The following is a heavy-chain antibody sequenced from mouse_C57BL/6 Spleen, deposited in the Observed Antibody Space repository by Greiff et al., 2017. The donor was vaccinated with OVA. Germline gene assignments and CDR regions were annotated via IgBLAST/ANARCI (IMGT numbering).Heavy chain of an antibody. CDR3: AKGGYDYPYWYFDV. CDR2: INPNNGGT. D-gene: IGHD2-4*01. V-gene: IGHV1-18*01. CDR1: GYTFTDYN. Sequence: DVKLQESGPELVKPGASVKIPCKASGYTFTDYNMDWVKQSHGKSLEWIGDINPNNGGTIYNQKFKGKATLTVDKSSSTAYMELRSLTSEDTAVYYCAKGGYDYPYWYFDVWGTGTTVTVSS. J-gene: IGHJ1*03.